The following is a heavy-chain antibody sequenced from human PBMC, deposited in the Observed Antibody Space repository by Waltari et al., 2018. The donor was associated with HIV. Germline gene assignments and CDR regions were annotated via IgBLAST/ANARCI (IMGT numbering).Heavy chain of an antibody. CDR2: SSSSSSTI. Sequence: EVQLVESGGGLVQPGGSLRLSCAASGFTFSSYSMNWVRQAPEKGLEWVSYSSSSSSTIYSADSVKGRFTISRDNAKNSLYLQMNSLRVEDMGFYHCAGGPATVTLYNWFDPWGQGTMVTVSS. D-gene: IGHD4-17*01. V-gene: IGHV3-48*01. CDR3: AGGPATVTLYNWFDP. CDR1: GFTFSSYS. J-gene: IGHJ5*02.